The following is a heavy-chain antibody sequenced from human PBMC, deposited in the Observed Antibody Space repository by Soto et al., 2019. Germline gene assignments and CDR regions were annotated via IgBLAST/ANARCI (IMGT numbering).Heavy chain of an antibody. Sequence: GRSLRLSCAASGFTFSNAWMSWVRQAPGKGLEWVGRIKSKTDGGTTDYAAPVKGRFTISRDDSKNTLYLQMNSLKTEDTAVYYCTTPTQVVVVPAATRPFDYWGQGTLVTVSS. CDR2: IKSKTDGGTT. CDR1: GFTFSNAW. CDR3: TTPTQVVVVPAATRPFDY. D-gene: IGHD2-2*01. J-gene: IGHJ4*02. V-gene: IGHV3-15*01.